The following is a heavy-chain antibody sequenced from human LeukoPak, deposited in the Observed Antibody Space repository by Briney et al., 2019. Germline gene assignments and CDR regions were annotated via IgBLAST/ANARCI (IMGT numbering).Heavy chain of an antibody. V-gene: IGHV4-59*08. CDR2: IYYSGST. D-gene: IGHD3-10*01. CDR3: ASLGWFGELSHWYYGMDV. J-gene: IGHJ6*04. Sequence: SETLSLTCTVSGGSISSYYWSWIRQPPGKGLEWIGYIYYSGSTNYNPSLKSRVTISVDTSKNQFSLKLSSVTAADTAVYYRASLGWFGELSHWYYGMDVWGKGTTVTVSS. CDR1: GGSISSYY.